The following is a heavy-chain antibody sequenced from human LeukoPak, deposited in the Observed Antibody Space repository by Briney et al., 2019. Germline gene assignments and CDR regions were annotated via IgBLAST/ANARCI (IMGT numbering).Heavy chain of an antibody. V-gene: IGHV3-33*01. CDR2: IWYDGSNK. CDR3: ARDRYYDSSGYYFDY. Sequence: PGGSLRLSCAASGFTFSSYGMHWVRQAPGKGLEWVAVIWYDGSNKYYADSVKGRFTISRDNFKNTLYLQMNSLRAEDTAVYYCARDRYYDSSGYYFDYWGQGTLVTVSS. D-gene: IGHD3-22*01. J-gene: IGHJ4*02. CDR1: GFTFSSYG.